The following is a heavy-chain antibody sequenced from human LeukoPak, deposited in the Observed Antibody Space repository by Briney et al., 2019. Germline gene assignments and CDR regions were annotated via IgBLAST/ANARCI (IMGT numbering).Heavy chain of an antibody. Sequence: PSETLSLTCTVSGGSISSYYWSWIRQPPGKGLEWIGYIYYSGSTNYNPSLKSRVTISVDTSKNQFSLKLSSVTAADTAVYYCARGPKDRYYYYYVDVWGKGTTVTVSS. D-gene: IGHD3-3*01. CDR1: GGSISSYY. CDR2: IYYSGST. J-gene: IGHJ6*03. V-gene: IGHV4-59*01. CDR3: ARGPKDRYYYYYVDV.